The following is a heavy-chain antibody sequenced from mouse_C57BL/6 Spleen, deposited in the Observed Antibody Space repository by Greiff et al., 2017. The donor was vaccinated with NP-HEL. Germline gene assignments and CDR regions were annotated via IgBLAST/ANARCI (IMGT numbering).Heavy chain of an antibody. CDR2: INYDGSST. Sequence: EVKLEESEGGLVQPGSSMKLSCTASGFTFSDYYMAWVRQVPEKGLEWVANINYDGSSTYYLDSLKSRFIISRDNAKNILYLQMSSLKAEDTATYYCARGPYYYGSSYWYFDVWGTGTTGTVSS. V-gene: IGHV5-16*01. J-gene: IGHJ1*03. CDR1: GFTFSDYY. CDR3: ARGPYYYGSSYWYFDV. D-gene: IGHD1-1*01.